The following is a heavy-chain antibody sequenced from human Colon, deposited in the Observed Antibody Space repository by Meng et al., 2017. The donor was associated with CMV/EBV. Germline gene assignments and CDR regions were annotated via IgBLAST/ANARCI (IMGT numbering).Heavy chain of an antibody. Sequence: VQLVESGGGGVQPGGSLRLSCVTSGISFSNSGMHWVRQAPGKGLEWVVFIRNDGSEIYYVDSVKGRFTISRDNSKNTVYLQMNSLRVEDTGVYYCVKDKGRTALDYWGQGSLVTVSS. V-gene: IGHV3-30*02. CDR3: VKDKGRTALDY. D-gene: IGHD3-10*01. J-gene: IGHJ4*02. CDR1: GISFSNSG. CDR2: IRNDGSEI.